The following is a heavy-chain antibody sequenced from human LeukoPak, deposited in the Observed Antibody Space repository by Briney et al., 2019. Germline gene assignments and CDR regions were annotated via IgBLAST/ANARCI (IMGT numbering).Heavy chain of an antibody. Sequence: PGGSLRLSCAASGFTFSSYAMSWARQAPGKGLEWVSAISGSGGSTYYADSVKGRFTISRDNSKNTLYLQMNSLRAEDTAVYYCAKVGGRYDFWSGYSDWGQGTMVTVSS. J-gene: IGHJ3*01. V-gene: IGHV3-23*01. CDR2: ISGSGGST. CDR3: AKVGGRYDFWSGYSD. D-gene: IGHD3-3*01. CDR1: GFTFSSYA.